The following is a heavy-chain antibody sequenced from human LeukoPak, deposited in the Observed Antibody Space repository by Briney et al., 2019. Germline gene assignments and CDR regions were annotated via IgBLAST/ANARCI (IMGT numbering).Heavy chain of an antibody. V-gene: IGHV4-38-2*01. CDR1: GYSISSGYY. CDR3: ARPYYDGMGWFDP. J-gene: IGHJ5*02. D-gene: IGHD3-22*01. Sequence: SETLSLTCAVSGYSISSGYYWGWIRQPPGKGLEWIGSIYHSGSTYYNPSLKSRVTISVDTSKNQFSLKLSSVTAADTAVYCCARPYYDGMGWFDPWGQGTLVTVSS. CDR2: IYHSGST.